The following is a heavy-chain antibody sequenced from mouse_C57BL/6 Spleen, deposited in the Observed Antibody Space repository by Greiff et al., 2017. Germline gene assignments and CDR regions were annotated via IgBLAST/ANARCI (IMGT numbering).Heavy chain of an antibody. CDR2: IYPGDGDT. D-gene: IGHD4-1*01. CDR3: ARIGNWDYAMDY. V-gene: IGHV1-80*01. J-gene: IGHJ4*01. CDR1: GYAFSSYW. Sequence: QVQLQQSGAELVKPGASVKISCKASGYAFSSYWMNWVKQRPGKGLEWIGQIYPGDGDTNYNGKFKGKATLTADKSSSTAYMQLSSLTSEDSAVYFCARIGNWDYAMDYWGQGTSVTVSS.